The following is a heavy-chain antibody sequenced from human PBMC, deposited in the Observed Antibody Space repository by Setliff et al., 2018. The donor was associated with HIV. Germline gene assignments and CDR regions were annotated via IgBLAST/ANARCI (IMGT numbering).Heavy chain of an antibody. V-gene: IGHV5-51*01. CDR3: ARRASKASLDY. CDR2: IYPGDSDI. Sequence: GESLKISCKGSGYTFTSYWIGWVRQMPGKGLEWMGIIYPGDSDIRYSPSFQGRVTISADKSINTAYLQWSSLQASDTAMYYCARRASKASLDYWGQGTLVTVSS. CDR1: GYTFTSYW. J-gene: IGHJ4*02.